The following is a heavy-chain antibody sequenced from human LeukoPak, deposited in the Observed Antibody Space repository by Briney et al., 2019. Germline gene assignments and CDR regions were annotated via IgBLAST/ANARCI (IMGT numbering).Heavy chain of an antibody. J-gene: IGHJ4*02. CDR3: ARGRSPYDFFDY. V-gene: IGHV3-21*01. Sequence: GGSLRLSCAASGLTFSSYSMNWVRQAPGKGLEWVSSISSSSSYIYYADSVKGRFTISRDNAKNSLYLQMNSLRAEDTAVYYCARGRSPYDFFDYWGQGTLVTVSS. CDR1: GLTFSSYS. CDR2: ISSSSSYI. D-gene: IGHD3-3*01.